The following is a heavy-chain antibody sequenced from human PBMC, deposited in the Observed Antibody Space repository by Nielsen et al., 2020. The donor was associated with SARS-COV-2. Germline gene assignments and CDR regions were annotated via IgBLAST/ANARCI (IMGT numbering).Heavy chain of an antibody. D-gene: IGHD2-15*01. Sequence: GESLKISCSASGFTFSSYAMHWVRQAPGKGLEYVSAISSNGGSIYYADSVKGRFTISRDNAKNSLYLQMNSLRAEDTAVYYCARVSRGAASGGAFDFWGQGTMVTVSS. CDR2: ISSNGGSI. V-gene: IGHV3-64*04. CDR3: ARVSRGAASGGAFDF. J-gene: IGHJ3*01. CDR1: GFTFSSYA.